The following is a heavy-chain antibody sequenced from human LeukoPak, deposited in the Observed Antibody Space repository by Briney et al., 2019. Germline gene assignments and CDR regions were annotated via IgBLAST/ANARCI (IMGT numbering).Heavy chain of an antibody. D-gene: IGHD1-1*01. CDR2: ISGSGGST. CDR1: GFTFSSYA. J-gene: IGHJ6*03. V-gene: IGHV3-23*01. Sequence: PGGSLRLSCAASGFTFSSYAMSWVRQAPGKGLEWVSAISGSGGSTYYADSVKGRFTISRDNSKNTLYLQMNSLRAEDTAVYYCAKDVGWNDVLYYMDVWGKGTTVTVSS. CDR3: AKDVGWNDVLYYMDV.